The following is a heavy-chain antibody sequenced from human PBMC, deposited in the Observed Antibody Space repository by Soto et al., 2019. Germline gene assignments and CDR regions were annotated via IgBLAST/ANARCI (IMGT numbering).Heavy chain of an antibody. CDR2: IYGDDDK. CDR1: GFSLSTSAVG. CDR3: AHRHRDSAGRFDC. J-gene: IGHJ4*02. Sequence: QITVKESGPTLVKPTQTLTLTCTFSGFSLSTSAVGVGWIRQPPGKALEWLTVIYGDDDKRSIPSLRSRLTSPKDNSKNQVVLTLANMAPVDTATYYCAHRHRDSAGRFDCWVQGTLVTVSS. V-gene: IGHV2-5*02.